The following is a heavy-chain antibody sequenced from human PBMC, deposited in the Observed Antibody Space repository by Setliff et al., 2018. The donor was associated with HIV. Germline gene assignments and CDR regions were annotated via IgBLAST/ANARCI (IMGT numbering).Heavy chain of an antibody. CDR1: GGSFTSRSYY. CDR2: ILYGGTT. J-gene: IGHJ3*02. CDR3: ARPTTGLGGGAAFDI. D-gene: IGHD2-8*01. Sequence: SETLSLTCTVSGGSFTSRSYYWGWIRQPPGKGLEWIGNILYGGTTYYTPSLRSRVSISVDTSRNQFSLRLNSVTAADTAVYYCARPTTGLGGGAAFDIWGQGTMVTVSS. V-gene: IGHV4-39*01.